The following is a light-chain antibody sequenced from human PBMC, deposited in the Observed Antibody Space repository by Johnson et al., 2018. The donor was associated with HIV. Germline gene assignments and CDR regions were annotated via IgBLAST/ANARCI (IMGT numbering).Light chain of an antibody. CDR3: GTWDTSLGAQYV. J-gene: IGLJ1*01. CDR1: SSNIGNNY. CDR2: ENN. Sequence: QSVLTQPPSVSAAPGQKVTISCSGSSSNIGNNYVSWYQQLPGTAPQLLIYENNKRPSGIPDRFSGSKSGTSATLGITGLQTGDEADYYCGTWDTSLGAQYVFGSGTKVTVL. V-gene: IGLV1-51*02.